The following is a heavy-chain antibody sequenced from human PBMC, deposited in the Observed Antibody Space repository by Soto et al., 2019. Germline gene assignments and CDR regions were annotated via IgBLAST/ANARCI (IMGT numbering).Heavy chain of an antibody. CDR3: ARDSKNRQDGMDV. CDR1: GFTFSSYS. V-gene: IGHV3-21*01. CDR2: ISVIGDYT. J-gene: IGHJ6*02. Sequence: GGSLRLSCEGSGFTFSSYSINWVLQAPGKGLEWVSSISVIGDYTFYADSVKGRFTISRDNAKNSLFLQMDSLRAEDTAVYFCARDSKNRQDGMDVWGQGTTVTVSS. D-gene: IGHD4-4*01.